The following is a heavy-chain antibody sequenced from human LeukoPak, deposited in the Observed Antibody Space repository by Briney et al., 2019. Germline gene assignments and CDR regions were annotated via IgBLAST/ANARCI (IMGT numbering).Heavy chain of an antibody. V-gene: IGHV3-48*03. Sequence: PGGSLRLSCAASGFTFSSYEMNWVRQAPGKGLEWVSYITSSGSTTHYADSVKGRFTISRDNAKNSLYLQMDSLRAEDTAVYYCAKPRGKGLYGSLSWGQGTLVTVSS. J-gene: IGHJ4*02. CDR3: AKPRGKGLYGSLS. D-gene: IGHD3-10*01. CDR1: GFTFSSYE. CDR2: ITSSGSTT.